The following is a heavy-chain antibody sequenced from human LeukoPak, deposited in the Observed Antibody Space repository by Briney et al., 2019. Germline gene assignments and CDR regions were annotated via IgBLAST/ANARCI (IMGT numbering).Heavy chain of an antibody. D-gene: IGHD3-10*01. CDR1: GGTFSSYA. Sequence: SVKVSCKASGGTFSSYAISWVRQAPGQGLEWMGGIIPIFGTANYAQKFQGRVTITADESTSTAYMELSSLRSEDTAVYYCARVWGFGELLLGAFDYWGQGTLVTVSS. CDR2: IIPIFGTA. CDR3: ARVWGFGELLLGAFDY. V-gene: IGHV1-69*13. J-gene: IGHJ4*02.